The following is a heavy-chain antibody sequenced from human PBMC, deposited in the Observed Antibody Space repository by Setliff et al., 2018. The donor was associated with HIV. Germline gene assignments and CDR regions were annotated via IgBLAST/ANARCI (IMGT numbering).Heavy chain of an antibody. D-gene: IGHD6-13*01. Sequence: PSETLSLTCAVYGGSFSGYFWSWIRQPPGKGLEWIGEINHSGSTNYNPSLRSRVTTSVDTSKNQFSLRLRSVTAADTAAYYCARVSCSSWYSIPRYYYYSMDVWGNGTTVTVSS. CDR1: GGSFSGYF. J-gene: IGHJ6*03. CDR2: INHSGST. V-gene: IGHV4-34*01. CDR3: ARVSCSSWYSIPRYYYYSMDV.